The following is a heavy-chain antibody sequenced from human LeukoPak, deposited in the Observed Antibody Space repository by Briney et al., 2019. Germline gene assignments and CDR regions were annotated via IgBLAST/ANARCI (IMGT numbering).Heavy chain of an antibody. V-gene: IGHV4-30-4*08. Sequence: SETLSLTCTVSGGSISSGDYYWSWIRQPPGKGLEWIGYIYYSGSTYYNPSLKSRVTISVDTSKNQFSLKLSSVTAADTAVYYCARDLGYPKAFDIWGQGTMVTVSS. CDR1: GGSISSGDYY. J-gene: IGHJ3*02. CDR3: ARDLGYPKAFDI. D-gene: IGHD3-16*02. CDR2: IYYSGST.